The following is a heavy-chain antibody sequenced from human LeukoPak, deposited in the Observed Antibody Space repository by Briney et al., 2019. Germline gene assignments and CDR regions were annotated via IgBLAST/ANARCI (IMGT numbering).Heavy chain of an antibody. J-gene: IGHJ4*02. CDR3: ARDRGSSWYQPFDY. CDR1: GFTFSSYS. Sequence: GGSLRLSCAASGFTFSSYSMNWVRQAPGKGLEWVSSISSSSSYIYYADSVKGRFTISRDNAKNSLYLQMNSLRAEDTAVYYCARDRGSSWYQPFDYWGQGTLVTVSS. D-gene: IGHD6-13*01. V-gene: IGHV3-21*01. CDR2: ISSSSSYI.